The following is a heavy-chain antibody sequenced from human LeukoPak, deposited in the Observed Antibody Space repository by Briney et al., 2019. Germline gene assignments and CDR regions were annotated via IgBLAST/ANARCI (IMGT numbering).Heavy chain of an antibody. CDR3: VKDVRHDSRGKYFDY. CDR1: GFTYDDYA. CDR2: VSWNGGDI. Sequence: GGSLRLSCAASGFTYDDYAMHWVRQASGKGLEWVSGVSWNGGDIFYADSAKGRFTMSRDNAKSSLYLQMNSLRTEDTALYYCVKDVRHDSRGKYFDYWGQGTLVTVSS. D-gene: IGHD3-22*01. J-gene: IGHJ4*02. V-gene: IGHV3-9*01.